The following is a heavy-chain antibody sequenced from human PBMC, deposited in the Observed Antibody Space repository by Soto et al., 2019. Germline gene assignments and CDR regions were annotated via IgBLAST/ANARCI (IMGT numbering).Heavy chain of an antibody. J-gene: IGHJ6*02. CDR1: GGSISSSNW. Sequence: QVQLQESGPGLVKPSGTLSLTCAVSGGSISSSNWWSWVRQPPGKGLEWIGEIYHSGSTNYNPSLRRRVTISVDKSKNQFSLKLSSVTAADTAVYYCARDGSPNYYGMDVWGQGTTVTVSS. CDR3: ARDGSPNYYGMDV. V-gene: IGHV4-4*02. CDR2: IYHSGST. D-gene: IGHD1-26*01.